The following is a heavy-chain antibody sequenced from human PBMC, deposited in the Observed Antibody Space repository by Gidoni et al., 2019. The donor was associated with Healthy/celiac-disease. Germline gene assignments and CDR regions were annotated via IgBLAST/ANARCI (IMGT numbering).Heavy chain of an antibody. CDR3: AAGTRYCSSTSCRGSYYYYGMDV. V-gene: IGHV1-58*01. J-gene: IGHJ6*02. Sequence: QMQLVQSGPEVKKPGTSVKVSCKASGFTFTSSSVQWVRQARGQRLEWIGWIVVGSGNTNYAQKFQERVTITRDMSTSTAYMELSSLRSEDTAVYYCAAGTRYCSSTSCRGSYYYYGMDVWGQGTTVTVSS. D-gene: IGHD2-2*01. CDR1: GFTFTSSS. CDR2: IVVGSGNT.